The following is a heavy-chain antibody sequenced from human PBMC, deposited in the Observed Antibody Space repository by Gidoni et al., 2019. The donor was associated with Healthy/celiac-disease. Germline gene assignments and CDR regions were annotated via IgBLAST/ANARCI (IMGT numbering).Heavy chain of an antibody. CDR1: GFTFSSYS. CDR2: ISSRSSYI. Sequence: EVQLVESGGGLVKPGGSLSLSCAASGFTFSSYSMNWVRQAPGKGLEWVSSISSRSSYIYYADSVKGRFTISRDNAKNSLYLQMNSLRAEDTAVYYCARVMTTVTDFDYWGQGTLVTVSS. J-gene: IGHJ4*02. D-gene: IGHD4-17*01. CDR3: ARVMTTVTDFDY. V-gene: IGHV3-21*01.